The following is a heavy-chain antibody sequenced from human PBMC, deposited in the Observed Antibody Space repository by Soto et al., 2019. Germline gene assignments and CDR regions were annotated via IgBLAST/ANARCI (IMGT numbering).Heavy chain of an antibody. CDR3: AKARPGYYYGSGSYFDQ. CDR1: GFAFGEYV. CDR2: ISWNSGSI. V-gene: IGHV3-9*01. J-gene: IGHJ4*02. D-gene: IGHD3-10*01. Sequence: EVQLVESGGGLVQPGRSLRLSCVASGFAFGEYVMHWVRQAPGKGLEWVSGISWNSGSIDYADSVKGLFTISRDNAKNSLYLQMNSLRVEDTAFYYCAKARPGYYYGSGSYFDQWGQGTLVTVSS.